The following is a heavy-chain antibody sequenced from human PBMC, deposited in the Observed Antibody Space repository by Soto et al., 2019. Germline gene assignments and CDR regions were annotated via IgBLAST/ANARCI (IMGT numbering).Heavy chain of an antibody. CDR1: GLTFRKYA. CDR2: ISNSGGTT. J-gene: IGHJ4*02. Sequence: GSLRLSCAASGLTFRKYAMTWVRQAPGKGLEWVSGISNSGGTTYYADSVMGRFTISRDNSKNSLYLQMNSLRVDDTAVYYCAPRGDYYHASRNPVYWGQGTLDPVSS. D-gene: IGHD3-10*01. CDR3: APRGDYYHASRNPVY. V-gene: IGHV3-23*01.